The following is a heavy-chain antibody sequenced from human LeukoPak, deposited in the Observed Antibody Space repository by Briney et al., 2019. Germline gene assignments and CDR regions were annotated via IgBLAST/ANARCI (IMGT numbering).Heavy chain of an antibody. D-gene: IGHD3-22*01. CDR1: GGSISSSSYY. V-gene: IGHV4-39*01. CDR2: IYYSGNT. J-gene: IGHJ4*02. CDR3: ARRYYYDSSPPDY. Sequence: SETLSLTCTVSGGSISSSSYYWGWIRQPPGKGLEWIGSIYYSGNTYYNPSLKSRVTISVDTSKNQFSLKLSSVTAADTAVYYCARRYYYDSSPPDYWGQGTLVTVSS.